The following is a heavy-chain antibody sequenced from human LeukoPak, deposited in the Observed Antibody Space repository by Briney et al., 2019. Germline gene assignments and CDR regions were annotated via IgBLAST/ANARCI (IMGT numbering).Heavy chain of an antibody. Sequence: GGSLRLSCAASGFTFSSYAMSWVRQAPGKGLEWVSVISGSGGSTYYADSVKGRFTISRDNSKNTLYLQMNSLRAEDTAVYYCAKSEIDILTGYYEYYFDYWGQGTLVTVSS. J-gene: IGHJ4*02. CDR3: AKSEIDILTGYYEYYFDY. D-gene: IGHD3-9*01. CDR2: ISGSGGST. CDR1: GFTFSSYA. V-gene: IGHV3-23*01.